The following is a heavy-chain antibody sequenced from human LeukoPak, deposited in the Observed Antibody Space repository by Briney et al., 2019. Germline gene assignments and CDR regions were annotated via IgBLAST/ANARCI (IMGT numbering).Heavy chain of an antibody. CDR1: GYTFTGYY. D-gene: IGHD1-26*01. Sequence: ASVKVSCKASGYTFTGYYMHWVRQAPGQGLEWMGRINPNSGGANYAQKFQGRVTMTRDTSISTAYMELSRLRSDDTAVYYCASLAKSGSYLTLVXYWGQGTLVTVSS. J-gene: IGHJ4*02. CDR2: INPNSGGA. V-gene: IGHV1-2*06. CDR3: ASLAKSGSYLTLVXY.